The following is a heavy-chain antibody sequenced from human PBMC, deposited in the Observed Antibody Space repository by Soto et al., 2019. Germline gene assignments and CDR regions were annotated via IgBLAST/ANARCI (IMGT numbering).Heavy chain of an antibody. D-gene: IGHD6-19*01. J-gene: IGHJ3*01. V-gene: IGHV1-46*01. Sequence: QVLLVQSGPEVKKPGASVKVSCKASGFDFIYYSIHWVRQAPGQGLEWMGIITPSAGSTTYAQKFQGRVTMTRDKSTNTVDMELTSLTSDDTAVYFCARKARNTSGRDGFDLWGQGTMVTVSS. CDR1: GFDFIYYS. CDR3: ARKARNTSGRDGFDL. CDR2: ITPSAGST.